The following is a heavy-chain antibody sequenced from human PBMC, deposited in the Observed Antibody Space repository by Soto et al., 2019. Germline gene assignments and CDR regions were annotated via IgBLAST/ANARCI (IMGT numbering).Heavy chain of an antibody. V-gene: IGHV3-30-3*01. Sequence: GGSLRLSCAASGFTFSSYAMHWVRQAPGKGLEWVAVISYDGSNKYYADSVKGRFTISRDNSKNTLYLQMNSLRVEDTAVYYCVRDGELGNYYDGSGYYYPMGAFDYWGQGTLVTVSS. CDR1: GFTFSSYA. D-gene: IGHD3-22*01. J-gene: IGHJ4*02. CDR2: ISYDGSNK. CDR3: VRDGELGNYYDGSGYYYPMGAFDY.